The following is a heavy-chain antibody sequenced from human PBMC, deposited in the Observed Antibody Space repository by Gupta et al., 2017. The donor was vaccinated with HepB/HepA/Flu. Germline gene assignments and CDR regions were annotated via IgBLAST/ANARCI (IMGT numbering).Heavy chain of an antibody. Sequence: QITLKESGPTLVKPTQTLTLTCTFSGFSLTTSGVGVGWIRQPPGKALEWLALIYWDDDKRYSPFLKSRLTITKDTSKNQVVLTMTNMDPVDTATYYCAHSTLYPRDDAFDIWGQGTRVTGSA. CDR1: GFSLTTSGVG. V-gene: IGHV2-5*02. J-gene: IGHJ3*02. CDR2: IYWDDDK. CDR3: AHSTLYPRDDAFDI.